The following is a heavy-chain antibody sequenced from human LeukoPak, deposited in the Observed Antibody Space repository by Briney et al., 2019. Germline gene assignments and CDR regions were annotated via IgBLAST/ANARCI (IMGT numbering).Heavy chain of an antibody. D-gene: IGHD3-3*01. CDR3: ARDLLGVGTLATDF. CDR2: ISYDGSNK. J-gene: IGHJ4*02. V-gene: IGHV3-30*03. CDR1: GFTFSSYG. Sequence: GRSLRLSCVASGFTFSSYGMNWVRQAPGKGLEWVALISYDGSNKNYADSVKGRFTISRDNSKNTLYLQMNSVRAEDTGIYYCARDLLGVGTLATDFWGQGTLVTVSS.